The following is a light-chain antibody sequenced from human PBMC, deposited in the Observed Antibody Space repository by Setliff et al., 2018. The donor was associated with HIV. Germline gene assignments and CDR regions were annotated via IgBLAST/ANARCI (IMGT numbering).Light chain of an antibody. V-gene: IGLV2-14*03. CDR3: SSYTSSTPLYV. CDR1: SSDVGGYNY. Sequence: QSVLTQPASVSGSPGQSITISCTGSSSDVGGYNYVSWYQQHPGKAPKFMIYAVSNRPSGVSNRFSGSKSGNTASLTISGLQAEDEAEYYCSSYTSSTPLYVFGTGTKVTV. CDR2: AVS. J-gene: IGLJ1*01.